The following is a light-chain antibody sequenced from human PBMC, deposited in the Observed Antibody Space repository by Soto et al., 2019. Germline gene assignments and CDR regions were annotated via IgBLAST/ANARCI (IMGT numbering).Light chain of an antibody. V-gene: IGKV3-20*01. CDR2: GAS. J-gene: IGKJ5*01. CDR1: QSVSSSY. CDR3: QQYGRSPIT. Sequence: EIVLTQSPGTLSLSPGERATLSCRASQSVSSSYLAWYQQKPGQAPRLLIYGASSRATGIPDRFSGSGSGTDFTLTISRLEPEDFAFYYCQQYGRSPITFGQGTRLEIK.